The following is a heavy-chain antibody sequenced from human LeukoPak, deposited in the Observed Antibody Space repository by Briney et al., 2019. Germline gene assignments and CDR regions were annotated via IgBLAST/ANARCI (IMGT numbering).Heavy chain of an antibody. D-gene: IGHD3-10*01. CDR3: ARVAIGWFGEPLGAFDI. CDR1: GGSFSGYY. Sequence: SETLSLTCAVYGGSFSGYYWSWIRQPPGKGLEWIGEINHSGSTNYNPSLKSRVTISVDTSKNQFSLKLSSVTAADTAVYYCARVAIGWFGEPLGAFDIWGQGTMVTVSS. V-gene: IGHV4-34*01. CDR2: INHSGST. J-gene: IGHJ3*02.